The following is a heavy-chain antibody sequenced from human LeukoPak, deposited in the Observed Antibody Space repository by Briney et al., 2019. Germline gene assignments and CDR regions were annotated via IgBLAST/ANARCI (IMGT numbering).Heavy chain of an antibody. V-gene: IGHV3-21*01. CDR1: GFTFSSYA. CDR3: ARGMGDYYGSGSYYNYYMDV. Sequence: GGSLRLSCAASGFTFSSYAMSWVRQAPGKGLEWVSCISSGSTYIYYADSVKGRFTISRDNAKNSLYLQMNSLRAEDTAVYYCARGMGDYYGSGSYYNYYMDVWGKGTTVTISS. J-gene: IGHJ6*03. D-gene: IGHD3-10*01. CDR2: ISSGSTYI.